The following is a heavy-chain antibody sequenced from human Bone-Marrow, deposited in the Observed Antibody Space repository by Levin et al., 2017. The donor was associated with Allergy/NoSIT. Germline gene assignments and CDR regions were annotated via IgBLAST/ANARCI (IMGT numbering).Heavy chain of an antibody. V-gene: IGHV3-53*05. CDR1: GFSVSNTY. Sequence: PGGSLRLSCAASGFSVSNTYMTWARQAPGKGLEWVSIIYRGGNTDYTDSVRGRLTVSRDTSQNTVFLQMNSLRVEDTAVYYCASSLATSGAFDYWGQGTLVTVSS. D-gene: IGHD3-16*01. CDR3: ASSLATSGAFDY. CDR2: IYRGGNT. J-gene: IGHJ4*02.